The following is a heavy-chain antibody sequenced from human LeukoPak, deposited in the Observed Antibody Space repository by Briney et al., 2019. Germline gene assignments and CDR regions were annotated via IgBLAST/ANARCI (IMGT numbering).Heavy chain of an antibody. CDR1: GDSVSSSNAA. CDR2: TFYRSKWYN. V-gene: IGHV6-1*01. Sequence: SQTLSFTCDISGDSVSSSNAAWDWIRQSPSRGLEWLGRTFYRSKWYNDYAVSVKSRISIIPDTSRNQFSLQLNSVTPEDTAVYYCARARGYFDLWGRGTLVTVSS. CDR3: ARARGYFDL. J-gene: IGHJ2*01.